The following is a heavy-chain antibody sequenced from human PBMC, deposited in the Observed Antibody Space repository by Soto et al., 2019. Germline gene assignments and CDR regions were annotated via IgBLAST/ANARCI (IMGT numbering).Heavy chain of an antibody. CDR1: GFTFGDYA. V-gene: IGHV3-49*03. CDR2: IRSKAYGGTT. Sequence: EVQLVESGVGLVQPGRSLRLSCTASGFTFGDYAMSWFRQAPGKGLEWVGFIRSKAYGGTTEYAASVKGRFTISRDDSKSIAYLQMNSLKTEDTAVYYCTRDIGTVVIIGEGYFDYWGQGTLVTVSS. D-gene: IGHD3-3*01. CDR3: TRDIGTVVIIGEGYFDY. J-gene: IGHJ4*02.